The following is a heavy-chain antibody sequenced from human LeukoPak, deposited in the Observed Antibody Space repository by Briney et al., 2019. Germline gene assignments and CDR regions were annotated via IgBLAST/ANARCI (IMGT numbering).Heavy chain of an antibody. CDR3: ARMFEF. V-gene: IGHV3-74*01. J-gene: IGHJ4*02. CDR2: IKGDGSRT. Sequence: GSLRLSCAASGFTFSTYWMHWVRQVPGKGLVWVSRIKGDGSRTVYADSVKGRFTISRDNAKSSLFLQMNSLRAEDTAVYFCARMFEFWGQGTLVTVSS. CDR1: GFTFSTYW.